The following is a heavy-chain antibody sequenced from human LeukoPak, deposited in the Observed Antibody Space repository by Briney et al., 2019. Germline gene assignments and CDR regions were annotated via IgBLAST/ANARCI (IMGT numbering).Heavy chain of an antibody. D-gene: IGHD3-3*01. V-gene: IGHV1-2*02. J-gene: IGHJ4*02. CDR1: GYTSTGYY. Sequence: ASVKVSCKASGYTSTGYYMHWVRQAPGQGLEWMGWINPNSGGTNYAQKFQGRVTMTRDTSISTAYMELSRLRSDDTAVYYCARGRGLVLRFLEWSREYYFDYWGQGTLVTVSS. CDR2: INPNSGGT. CDR3: ARGRGLVLRFLEWSREYYFDY.